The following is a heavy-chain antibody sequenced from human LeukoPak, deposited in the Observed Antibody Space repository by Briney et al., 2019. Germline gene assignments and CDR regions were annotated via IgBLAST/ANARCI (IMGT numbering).Heavy chain of an antibody. CDR2: VYYSGST. D-gene: IGHD5-18*01. Sequence: PSETLSLTCAVSGDSISSYYWSWIRQPPGKGLEWIGYVYYSGSTNYNPSLKSRVTLSVDTSKNQFSLKLSSVTAADTAVYYCARGSNTAMAYYYYYGMDVWGQGTTVTVSS. CDR3: ARGSNTAMAYYYYYGMDV. V-gene: IGHV4-59*01. CDR1: GDSISSYY. J-gene: IGHJ6*02.